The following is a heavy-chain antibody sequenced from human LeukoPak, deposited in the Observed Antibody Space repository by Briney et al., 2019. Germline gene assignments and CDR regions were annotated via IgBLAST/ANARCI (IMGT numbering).Heavy chain of an antibody. V-gene: IGHV4-39*01. Sequence: SETLSLTCTVSGGSISSSSYYWGWIRQPPGKGLEWIGSIYYSGSTYYNPSLKSRVTISVDTSKNQFSLKLSPVTAADTAVYYCARHEYSSGWYYFDYWGQGTLVTVSS. D-gene: IGHD6-19*01. CDR2: IYYSGST. CDR1: GGSISSSSYY. CDR3: ARHEYSSGWYYFDY. J-gene: IGHJ4*02.